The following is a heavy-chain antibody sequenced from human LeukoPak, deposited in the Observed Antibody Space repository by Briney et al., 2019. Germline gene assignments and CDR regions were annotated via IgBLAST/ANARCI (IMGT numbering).Heavy chain of an antibody. CDR3: AKFSPYCCNSY. CDR1: GFTFSGSA. J-gene: IGHJ4*02. Sequence: GGSLSLSHAPSGFTFSGSAMSWIRQPPRKGMEWDSVISGNGAATFYADSVKGRFTISRDNSKNTLYLQMNSLKVEDTALYYCAKFSPYCCNSYWGQGTLVTVSS. CDR2: ISGNGAAT. V-gene: IGHV3-23*01. D-gene: IGHD4-23*01.